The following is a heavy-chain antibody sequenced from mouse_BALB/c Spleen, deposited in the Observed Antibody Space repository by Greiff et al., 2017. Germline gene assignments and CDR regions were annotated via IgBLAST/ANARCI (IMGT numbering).Heavy chain of an antibody. CDR3: ARSGGNYPWYFDY. CDR1: GYTFSSYW. J-gene: IGHJ2*01. Sequence: QVQLQQSGAELMKPGASVKISCKATGYTFSSYWIEWVKQRPGHGLEWIGEILPGSGSTNYNEKFKGKATFTADTSSNTAYMQLSSLTSEDSAVYYCARSGGNYPWYFDYWGQGTTLTVSS. CDR2: ILPGSGST. V-gene: IGHV1-9*01. D-gene: IGHD2-1*01.